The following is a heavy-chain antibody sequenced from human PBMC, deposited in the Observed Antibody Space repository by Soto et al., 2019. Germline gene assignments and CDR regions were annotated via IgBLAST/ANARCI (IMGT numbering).Heavy chain of an antibody. CDR1: GFTFSSYA. Sequence: GGSLRLSCAASGFTFSSYAMSWVRQTPGKGLEWVSAISGSGGRTYYADSVKGRFTISRDNSKNTLYLQMNGLRAEDTAVYYCAKDRSYYYDSSGYYYFDYWGQGTLVTVSS. CDR2: ISGSGGRT. V-gene: IGHV3-23*01. J-gene: IGHJ4*02. CDR3: AKDRSYYYDSSGYYYFDY. D-gene: IGHD3-22*01.